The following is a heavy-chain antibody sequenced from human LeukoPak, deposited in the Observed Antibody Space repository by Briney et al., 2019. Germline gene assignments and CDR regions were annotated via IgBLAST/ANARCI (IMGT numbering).Heavy chain of an antibody. D-gene: IGHD5-12*01. CDR2: IYYSGST. V-gene: IGHV4-39*01. CDR1: GGSISSSSYY. CDR3: ARSPAGGSDFDY. J-gene: IGHJ4*02. Sequence: PSETLSLTCTVSGGSISSSSYYWGWIRQPPGTGLEWIGSIYYSGSTYYNPSLKSRVTISVDTSKNQFSLKLSSVTAADTAVYYCARSPAGGSDFDYWGQGTLVTVSS.